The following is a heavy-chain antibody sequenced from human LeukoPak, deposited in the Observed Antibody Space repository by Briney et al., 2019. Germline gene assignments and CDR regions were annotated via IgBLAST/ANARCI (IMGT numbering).Heavy chain of an antibody. CDR1: GYTFICYY. J-gene: IGHJ1*01. D-gene: IGHD6-13*01. CDR3: ARGYPLSTTAAGTYFQH. V-gene: IGHV1-2*02. CDR2: INPNSGGT. Sequence: GASVTVSFKSSGYTFICYYMHWVRQAPGQGLEWMGWINPNSGGTNYAQKFQGRVTMTRDTSISTAYMELSRLRSDDTAVYYCARGYPLSTTAAGTYFQHWGQGNLVTVSS.